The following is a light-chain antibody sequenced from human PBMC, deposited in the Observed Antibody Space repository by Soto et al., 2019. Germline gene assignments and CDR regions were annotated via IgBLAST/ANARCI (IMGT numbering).Light chain of an antibody. CDR3: AAWDDSLSGVV. Sequence: QSVLTQSPSASGSPGQRVTISCSGSSSNIGSNYVFWYQHLPGTAPHLLIYRNNQRPSGVPDRCSGSKSGTSASLAISGRLSEDETDYYCAAWDDSLSGVVFGGGTKVTVL. CDR1: SSNIGSNY. J-gene: IGLJ2*01. V-gene: IGLV1-47*01. CDR2: RNN.